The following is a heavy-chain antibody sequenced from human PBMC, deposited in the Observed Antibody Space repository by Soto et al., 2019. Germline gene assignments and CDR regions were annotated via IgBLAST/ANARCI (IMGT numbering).Heavy chain of an antibody. CDR1: GGTFSGYT. Sequence: QVQLVQSGAEVKKPGSSVKVSCKASGGTFSGYTITWVRQAPGQGLEWMGRIIPILGIENYAQKFQGRVTITADKATSTAYMELNSLRSEDTAVYYCARDRGYYDSSGYSYDHWGQGTLVTVSS. V-gene: IGHV1-69*08. CDR3: ARDRGYYDSSGYSYDH. CDR2: IIPILGIE. D-gene: IGHD3-22*01. J-gene: IGHJ5*02.